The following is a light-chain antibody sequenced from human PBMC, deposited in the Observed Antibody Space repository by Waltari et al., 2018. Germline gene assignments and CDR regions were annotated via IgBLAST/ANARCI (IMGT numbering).Light chain of an antibody. CDR1: SSDVGGSTY. V-gene: IGLV2-8*01. CDR2: EVN. CDR3: SSYAGSNNYVL. J-gene: IGLJ2*01. Sequence: QSALTQPPSASGSPGQSVTLSCTGTSSDVGGSTYVSWYQQHPGKAPKLMIYEVNNRPSGVPDRFSGSKSGNTASLTVSGLQAEDEADYYCSSYAGSNNYVLFGGGTKLTVL.